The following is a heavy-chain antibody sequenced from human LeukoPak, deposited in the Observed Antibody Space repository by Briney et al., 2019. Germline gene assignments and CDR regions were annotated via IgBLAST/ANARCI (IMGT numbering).Heavy chain of an antibody. CDR1: GFTFGAYA. Sequence: GGSLRLSCTSFGFTFGAYAIRWVRQAPGKGREWVGFLRYRIDGRTSVYAASVEGRSTISRDDSESGVYLQMNSQQSKDTSVNFRARGGVNEHGGGQYLEHGGQGTLVTVSS. CDR3: ARGGVNEHGGGQYLEH. CDR2: LRYRIDGRTS. J-gene: IGHJ1*01. D-gene: IGHD4-23*01. V-gene: IGHV3-49*04.